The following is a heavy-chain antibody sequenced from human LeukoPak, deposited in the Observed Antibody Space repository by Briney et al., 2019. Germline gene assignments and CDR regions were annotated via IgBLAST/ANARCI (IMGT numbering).Heavy chain of an antibody. Sequence: KPSETLSLTCTVSGGSISSQYWSWIRQPPGKGLEWIGYIYASGSTYYNPSLKSRVTISVDTSKNQFSLKLSSVTAADTAVYYCARLWNYDFWSGYPENNWFDPWGQGTLVTVSS. CDR1: GGSISSQY. CDR2: IYASGST. V-gene: IGHV4-4*08. J-gene: IGHJ5*02. CDR3: ARLWNYDFWSGYPENNWFDP. D-gene: IGHD3-3*01.